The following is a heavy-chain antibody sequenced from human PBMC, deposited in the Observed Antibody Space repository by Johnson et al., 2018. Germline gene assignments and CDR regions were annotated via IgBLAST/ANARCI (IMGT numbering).Heavy chain of an antibody. J-gene: IGHJ4*02. CDR1: GFSFSSHT. V-gene: IGHV3-23*01. CDR2: IGPGGGSI. Sequence: VQLQESGGGLVQPGGSLRLSCAASGFSFSSHTMIWVRQAPGKGLEWVSIIGPGGGSIHYADSVKGRFPISRDNAKNMLYLQMNSLSAEDPAVYYCVKDPNWDGDYWGQGTLVTVSS. D-gene: IGHD1-1*01. CDR3: VKDPNWDGDY.